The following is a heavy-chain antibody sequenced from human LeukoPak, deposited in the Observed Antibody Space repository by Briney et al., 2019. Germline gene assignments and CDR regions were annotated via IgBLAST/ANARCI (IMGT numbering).Heavy chain of an antibody. CDR3: AALSGYNWNYVSFDY. Sequence: SETLSLTCAVHDGPFSGYYWSWIRQPPGKGLEWIGEISQRGSPNCNPSLKSRVTISINTSKKQFSVELSSVTAADTAVYYCAALSGYNWNYVSFDYWGQGTLVTVSS. CDR1: DGPFSGYY. J-gene: IGHJ4*02. D-gene: IGHD1-7*01. V-gene: IGHV4-34*01. CDR2: ISQRGSP.